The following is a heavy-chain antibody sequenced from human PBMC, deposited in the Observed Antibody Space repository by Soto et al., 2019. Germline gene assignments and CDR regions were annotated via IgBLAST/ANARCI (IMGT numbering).Heavy chain of an antibody. Sequence: AGGSLRLSCAASGFTFSSYSMNWVRQAPGKGLEWVSSISSSSSYIYYADSVKGRFTISRDNAKNSLYLQMNSLRAEDTAVYYCARDLVVDGMDVWGQGTTVTVSS. CDR1: GFTFSSYS. CDR3: ARDLVVDGMDV. V-gene: IGHV3-21*01. D-gene: IGHD2-15*01. J-gene: IGHJ6*02. CDR2: ISSSSSYI.